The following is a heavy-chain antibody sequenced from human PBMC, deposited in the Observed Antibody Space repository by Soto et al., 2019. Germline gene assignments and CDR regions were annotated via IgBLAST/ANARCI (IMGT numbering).Heavy chain of an antibody. J-gene: IGHJ6*02. D-gene: IGHD6-6*01. CDR1: GYTFSSYG. Sequence: ASVKVSCKASGYTFSSYGISWVRQAPGQGLEWMGWISAYNGNTNYAQKLQGRVTMSTDTSTSTAYMELRSLRSDDTAMYYCARLTFNSSGPKTMDVWGQGATVTSP. V-gene: IGHV1-18*01. CDR3: ARLTFNSSGPKTMDV. CDR2: ISAYNGNT.